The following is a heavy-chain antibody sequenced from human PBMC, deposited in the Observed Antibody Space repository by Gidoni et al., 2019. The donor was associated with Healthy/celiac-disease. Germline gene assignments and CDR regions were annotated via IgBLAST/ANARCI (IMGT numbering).Heavy chain of an antibody. CDR1: GGTFRSYA. J-gene: IGHJ4*02. V-gene: IGHV1-69*01. CDR3: ASYYYGSGSHLLLYYFDY. CDR2: IIPIFGTA. D-gene: IGHD3-10*01. Sequence: QVQLVQSGAEVKKPGSSVKVSCKASGGTFRSYAISWGRQAPGQGLEWMGGIIPIFGTANYAQKFQGRVTITADESTSTAYMELSSLRSEDTAVYDCASYYYGSGSHLLLYYFDYWGQGTLVTVSS.